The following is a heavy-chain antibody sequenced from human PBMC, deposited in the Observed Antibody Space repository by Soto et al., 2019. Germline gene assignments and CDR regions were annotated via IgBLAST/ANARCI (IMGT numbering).Heavy chain of an antibody. CDR3: ARRRYFGAFDI. J-gene: IGHJ3*02. Sequence: GESLKISCKCSGYSFTSYWITWVRQMPGKGLEWMGRIDPSDSYTNYSPSFQGHVTISVDKSISTAYLQWSSLKASDTAMYYCARRRYFGAFDIWGQGTMVTVSS. V-gene: IGHV5-10-1*01. D-gene: IGHD1-26*01. CDR2: IDPSDSYT. CDR1: GYSFTSYW.